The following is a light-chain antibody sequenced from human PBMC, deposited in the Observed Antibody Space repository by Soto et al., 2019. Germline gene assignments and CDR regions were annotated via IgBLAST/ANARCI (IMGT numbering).Light chain of an antibody. Sequence: EIVMTQSPATVSLSPGERATLCFRSSQSVRSNLAWYQQKPRQAPRLLIYGASTRATGIPATFSGSGSGTQFTLTISSLQSEDFAVYYCQQYNNWPAITFGQGTRLETK. J-gene: IGKJ5*01. CDR1: QSVRSN. V-gene: IGKV3D-15*01. CDR2: GAS. CDR3: QQYNNWPAIT.